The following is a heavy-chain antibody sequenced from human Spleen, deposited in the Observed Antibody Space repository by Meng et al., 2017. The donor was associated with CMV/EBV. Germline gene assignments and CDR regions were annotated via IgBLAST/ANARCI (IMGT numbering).Heavy chain of an antibody. V-gene: IGHV4-59*01. Sequence: SETLSLTCTVSGVSMSGYYWSWIRQPPGKGLEWIGYIYDTGSTNYNPSLKSRVTISVDTSKNQFSLKLSSVTAADTAVYYCARWTVVVPAAIHWGQGTLVTVSS. D-gene: IGHD2-2*01. CDR3: ARWTVVVPAAIH. J-gene: IGHJ4*02. CDR1: GVSMSGYY. CDR2: IYDTGST.